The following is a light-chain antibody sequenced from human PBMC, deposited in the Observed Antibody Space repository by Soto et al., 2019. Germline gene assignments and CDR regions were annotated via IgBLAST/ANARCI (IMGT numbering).Light chain of an antibody. V-gene: IGLV1-40*01. CDR1: SSNIGAGYD. J-gene: IGLJ2*01. CDR3: QSSYSSLGGSVV. Sequence: QSVLTQPPSVSGAPGQRVTISCTGSSSNIGAGYDVHWYQQLPGTAPKLLIYANSNRPSGVPDRFSGSKSGTSASLAITGVQAEDEADYYCQSSYSSLGGSVVFGGGTKVTVL. CDR2: ANS.